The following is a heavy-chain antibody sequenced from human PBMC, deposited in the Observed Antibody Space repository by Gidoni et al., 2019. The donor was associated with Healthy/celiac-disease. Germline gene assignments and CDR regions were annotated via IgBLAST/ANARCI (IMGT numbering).Heavy chain of an antibody. CDR3: ARDKLVVVPAAIGRYYYYGMDV. CDR2: ISSSSSYI. D-gene: IGHD2-2*02. V-gene: IGHV3-21*01. J-gene: IGHJ6*02. CDR1: GFTFSSDS. Sequence: EVQLVESGGGLVKPGGSLRLSCAASGFTFSSDSLNWVRQAPGKGLEWVSSISSSSSYIYYADSVKGRFTISRDNAKNSLYLQMNSLRAEDTAVYYCARDKLVVVPAAIGRYYYYGMDVWGQGTTVTVSS.